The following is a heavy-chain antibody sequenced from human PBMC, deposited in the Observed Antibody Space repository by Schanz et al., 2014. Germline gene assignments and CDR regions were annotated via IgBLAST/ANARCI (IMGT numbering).Heavy chain of an antibody. CDR2: IGSSSSRI. V-gene: IGHV3-48*04. CDR3: AKGRFGELSAFDI. D-gene: IGHD3-10*01. Sequence: EVQLVESGGGLVKPGGSLRLSCAASTSIFNHAWMSWVRQAPGKGLEWISYIGSSSSRIDHADSVKGRFTISRDNAKNSLFLQMNSLRPEDTAVYYCAKGRFGELSAFDIWGQGTMVTVSS. J-gene: IGHJ3*02. CDR1: TSIFNHAW.